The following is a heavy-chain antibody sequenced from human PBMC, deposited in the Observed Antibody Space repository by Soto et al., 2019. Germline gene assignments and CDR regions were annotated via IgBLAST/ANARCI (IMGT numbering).Heavy chain of an antibody. CDR1: GFTVNNTY. V-gene: IGHV3-53*02. CDR3: ARGDPFAV. Sequence: EVHLVETGGGLIQPGGSLRPSCAASGFTVNNTYMSWVRQPPGKGLEWVSIIYSGGDTYYADSVKGRFTISRNSSNNTVYIQMNNLRAEDTAVYYCARGDPFAVWGQGTLVTVSS. J-gene: IGHJ4*02. CDR2: IYSGGDT.